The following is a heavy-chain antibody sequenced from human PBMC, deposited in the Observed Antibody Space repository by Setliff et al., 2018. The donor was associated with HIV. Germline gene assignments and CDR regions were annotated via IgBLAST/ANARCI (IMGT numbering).Heavy chain of an antibody. J-gene: IGHJ2*01. V-gene: IGHV4-34*01. CDR3: ASCIFGDYARYFDL. D-gene: IGHD4-17*01. Sequence: SETLSLTCAVYGGSFSGSYWSWIRPPPGKGLEWIGEINHSGSTNYNPSLKRRVTISVDKYKNQFALKVTSVNAADTPVYYCASCIFGDYARYFDLWGRGTLVTVSS. CDR2: INHSGST. CDR1: GGSFSGSY.